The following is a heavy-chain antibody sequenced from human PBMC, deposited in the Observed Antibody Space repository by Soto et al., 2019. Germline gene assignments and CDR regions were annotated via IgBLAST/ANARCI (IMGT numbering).Heavy chain of an antibody. CDR2: INHSGST. CDR1: GGSFSGYY. J-gene: IGHJ4*02. CDR3: ARDTITGLFDY. Sequence: QVQLQQWGAGLLKPSETLSLTCAVYGGSFSGYYWTWIRQPPGTGLEWIGEINHSGSTNYNPSLKSRVPISVDTSKNQFSLKLPSVTAADTAVYYCARDTITGLFDYWGQGTLVTVSS. V-gene: IGHV4-34*01. D-gene: IGHD2-8*02.